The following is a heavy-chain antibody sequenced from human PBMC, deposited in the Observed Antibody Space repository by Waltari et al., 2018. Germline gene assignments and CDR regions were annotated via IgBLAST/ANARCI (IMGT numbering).Heavy chain of an antibody. CDR3: APMGASRLTWTD. CDR1: GFSFSSYG. J-gene: IGHJ4*02. Sequence: EVQLVESGGGLVQPGGSLRLSCAASGFSFSSYGMNWVRQAPGKGRGGVAQISGGGYPIYYADSVNGRFTISRDNAKNSLFLQMNGLRAEDTAVYYCAPMGASRLTWTDWGQGTLVTVSS. D-gene: IGHD1-26*01. CDR2: ISGGGYPI. V-gene: IGHV3-48*01.